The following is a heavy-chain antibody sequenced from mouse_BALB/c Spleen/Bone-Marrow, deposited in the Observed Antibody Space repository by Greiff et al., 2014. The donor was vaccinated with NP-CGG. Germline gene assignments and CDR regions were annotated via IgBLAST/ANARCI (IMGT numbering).Heavy chain of an antibody. D-gene: IGHD4-1*01. CDR1: GYTFTNYW. V-gene: IGHV1-5*01. Sequence: VQLKESGTVLARPGASLRMSCKASGYTFTNYWINWIKQRPGQGLEWIGAIYPGNNDAKYTQKFKAKAKLTAVTSSSTADMELSSVTNEDSAVYYCAGNWDWVFAYWGQGTLVTVSA. J-gene: IGHJ3*01. CDR3: AGNWDWVFAY. CDR2: IYPGNNDA.